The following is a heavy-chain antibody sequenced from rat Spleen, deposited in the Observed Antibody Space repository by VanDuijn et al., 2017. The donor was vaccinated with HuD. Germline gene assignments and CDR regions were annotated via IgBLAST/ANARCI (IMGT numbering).Heavy chain of an antibody. CDR1: GFTFSDYY. D-gene: IGHD1-2*01. CDR2: ISYDGSST. J-gene: IGHJ3*01. V-gene: IGHV5-29*01. CDR3: ARPYYSSPSNWFAY. Sequence: EVQLVESDGGLVQPGRSLKLSCAASGFTFSDYYMAWVRQAPTKGLEWVATISYDGSSTYYRDSVKGRFTISRDNAKSTLYLQMDSLRSEDTATYYCARPYYSSPSNWFAYWGQGTLVTVSS.